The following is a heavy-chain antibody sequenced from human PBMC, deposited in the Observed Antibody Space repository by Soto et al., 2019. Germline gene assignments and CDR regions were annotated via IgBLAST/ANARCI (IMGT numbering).Heavy chain of an antibody. CDR1: GGSFSGYY. CDR3: ARIAARSYFDY. Sequence: QVQLPQWGAGLLMPSETLSLTCAVYGGSFSGYYWSWIRQPPGKGLVWIGEINHSGSTKYNPSLKSRVTISVDSSKNHFSLKLISVTAADTAVYYCARIAARSYFDYWGQGTLVTVSS. D-gene: IGHD6-6*01. CDR2: INHSGST. J-gene: IGHJ4*02. V-gene: IGHV4-34*01.